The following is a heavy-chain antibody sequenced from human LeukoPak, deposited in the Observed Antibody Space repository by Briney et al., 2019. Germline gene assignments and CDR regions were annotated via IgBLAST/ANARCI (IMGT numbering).Heavy chain of an antibody. CDR1: GGSISSYY. CDR2: IYYSGST. CDR3: ARDLRPLITHCSSTSCYDYYYMDV. V-gene: IGHV4-59*01. D-gene: IGHD2-2*01. J-gene: IGHJ6*03. Sequence: SETLSLTCTVSGGSISSYYWSWIRQPPGKGLEWIGYIYYSGSTNYNPSLKSRVTISVDTSKNQFSLELSSVTAADTAVYYCARDLRPLITHCSSTSCYDYYYMDVWGKGTTVTVSS.